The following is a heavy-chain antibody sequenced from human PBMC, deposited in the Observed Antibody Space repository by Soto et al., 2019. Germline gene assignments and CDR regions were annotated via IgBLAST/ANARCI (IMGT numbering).Heavy chain of an antibody. CDR3: ARRYGASFDY. V-gene: IGHV4-59*01. D-gene: IGHD3-10*01. Sequence: QVQLQESGPGLVKPSETLSLTCTVSGGSISSYYWSWIRQPPGKGLEWIGYIYYSGSTNYNPSLXSXVXMXXATSTTQLSMKLSSVTAADTAVYYCARRYGASFDYWGQGTLVTVSS. J-gene: IGHJ4*02. CDR1: GGSISSYY. CDR2: IYYSGST.